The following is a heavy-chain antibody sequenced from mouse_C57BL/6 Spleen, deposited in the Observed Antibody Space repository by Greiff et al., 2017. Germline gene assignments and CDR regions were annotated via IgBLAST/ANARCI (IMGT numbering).Heavy chain of an antibody. CDR1: GYTFTSYW. CDR3: ATIDDGFRGDD. CDR2: IDPSDSYT. J-gene: IGHJ4*01. V-gene: IGHV1-50*01. D-gene: IGHD2-3*01. Sequence: VQLQQPGAELVKPGASVKLSCKASGYTFTSYWMQWVKQRPGQGLEWIGEIDPSDSYTNYNQKFKGKATLTVDTSSSTAYMQLSSLTSEDSAVYYCATIDDGFRGDDWGQGTSVTVSS.